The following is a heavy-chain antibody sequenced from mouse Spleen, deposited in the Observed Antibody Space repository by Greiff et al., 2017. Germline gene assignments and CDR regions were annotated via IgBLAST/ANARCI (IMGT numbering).Heavy chain of an antibody. D-gene: IGHD1-2*01. J-gene: IGHJ2*01. CDR1: GFTFSSYG. CDR3: ARPLPSYYFDY. Sequence: EVMLVESGGDLVKPGGSLKLSCAASGFTFSSYGMSWVRQTPDKRLEWVATISSGGSYTYYPASVQGRFTISRDNAKNTLYLQMSSLKSEDTAMYYCARPLPSYYFDYWGQGTTLTVSS. V-gene: IGHV5-6*01. CDR2: ISSGGSYT.